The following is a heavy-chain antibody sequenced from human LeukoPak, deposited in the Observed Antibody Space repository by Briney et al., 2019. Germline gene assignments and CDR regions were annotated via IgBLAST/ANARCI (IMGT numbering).Heavy chain of an antibody. J-gene: IGHJ5*02. CDR3: ARHRGAQLRYFDWLSWFDP. Sequence: SETLSLTCAVSGYSISSGYYWGWIRQPPGKGLEWIGSIYHSGSTYYNPSLKNRVTISVDTSKNQFSLKLSSVTAADTAVYYCARHRGAQLRYFDWLSWFDPWGQGTLVTVSS. V-gene: IGHV4-38-2*01. CDR2: IYHSGST. CDR1: GYSISSGYY. D-gene: IGHD3-9*01.